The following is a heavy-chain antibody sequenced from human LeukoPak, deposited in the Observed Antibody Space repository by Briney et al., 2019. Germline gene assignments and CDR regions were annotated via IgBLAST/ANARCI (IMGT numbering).Heavy chain of an antibody. J-gene: IGHJ4*02. Sequence: SETLSLTCAVYGGAFSGYYWSWIRQPPGKGLEWIGEINHSGSTNYNPSLKSRVTISVDTSKNQFSLKLSSVTAADTAVYYCARGFGTQGYELGYYFDYWGQGTLVTVSS. CDR3: ARGFGTQGYELGYYFDY. V-gene: IGHV4-34*01. CDR1: GGAFSGYY. D-gene: IGHD5-12*01. CDR2: INHSGST.